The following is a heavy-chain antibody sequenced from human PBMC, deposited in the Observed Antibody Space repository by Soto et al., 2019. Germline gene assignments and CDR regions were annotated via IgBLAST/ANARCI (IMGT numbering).Heavy chain of an antibody. CDR1: GGSISSYY. Sequence: SETLSLACTVSGGSISSYYWSWIRQPPGKGLEWIGYIYYSGSTNYNPSLKSRVTISVDTSKNQFSLKLSSVTAADTAVYYCARDRIAARPNYYYGMDVWGQGTTVTVSS. CDR3: ARDRIAARPNYYYGMDV. D-gene: IGHD6-6*01. V-gene: IGHV4-59*01. CDR2: IYYSGST. J-gene: IGHJ6*02.